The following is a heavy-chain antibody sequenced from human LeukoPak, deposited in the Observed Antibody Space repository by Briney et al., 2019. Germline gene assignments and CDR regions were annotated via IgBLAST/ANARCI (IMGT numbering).Heavy chain of an antibody. CDR3: AREPRINLYESYMDV. D-gene: IGHD3-10*01. J-gene: IGHJ6*03. V-gene: IGHV1-18*01. Sequence: ASVKVSCKASGGTFSSYSVIWVRQAPGQGLEWMGWISGYNDNTNYAQKFQGRVTMTTDTSTSTVYMELRSLRSDDTAVYYCAREPRINLYESYMDVWGKGTTVTISS. CDR1: GGTFSSYS. CDR2: ISGYNDNT.